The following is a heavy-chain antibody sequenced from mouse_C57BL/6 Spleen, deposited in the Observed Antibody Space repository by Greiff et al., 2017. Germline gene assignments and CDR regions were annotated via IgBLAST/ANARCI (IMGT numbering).Heavy chain of an antibody. CDR1: GYTFTSYW. Sequence: VQLQQPGAELVKPGASVKLSCKASGYTFTSYWMHWVKQRPGRGLEWIGRIDPNSGGTKYNEKFKSKATLTVDKPSSTAYMQLSSLTSEDSAVYYCAREGSRGLSWGYAMDYWGQGTSVTVSS. CDR3: AREGSRGLSWGYAMDY. CDR2: IDPNSGGT. J-gene: IGHJ4*01. V-gene: IGHV1-72*01.